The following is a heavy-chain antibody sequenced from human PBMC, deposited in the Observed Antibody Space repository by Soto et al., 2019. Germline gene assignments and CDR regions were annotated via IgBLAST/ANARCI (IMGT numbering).Heavy chain of an antibody. D-gene: IGHD3-22*01. CDR2: IYHSGST. J-gene: IGHJ4*02. V-gene: IGHV4-30-2*01. CDR1: GGSISSGGYS. CDR3: ARQGDYYDSSGPTFDY. Sequence: SETLSLTCAVSGGSISSGGYSWSWIRQPPGKGLEWIGYIYHSGSTYYNPSLKSRVTISVDRSKNQFSLKLSSVTAADTAVYYCARQGDYYDSSGPTFDYWGQGTLVTVSS.